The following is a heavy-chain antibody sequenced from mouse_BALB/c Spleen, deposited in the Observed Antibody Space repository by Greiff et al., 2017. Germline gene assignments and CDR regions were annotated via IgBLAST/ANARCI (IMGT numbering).Heavy chain of an antibody. D-gene: IGHD2-2*01. Sequence: EVKLMESGGGLVKPGGSLKLSCAASGFTFSSYAMSWVRQSPEKRLEWVAEISSGGSYTYYPDTVTGRFTISRDNAKNTLYLEMSSLRSEDTAMYYCARFYYGYDVFAYWGQGTLVTVSA. CDR3: ARFYYGYDVFAY. V-gene: IGHV5-9-4*01. J-gene: IGHJ3*01. CDR1: GFTFSSYA. CDR2: ISSGGSYT.